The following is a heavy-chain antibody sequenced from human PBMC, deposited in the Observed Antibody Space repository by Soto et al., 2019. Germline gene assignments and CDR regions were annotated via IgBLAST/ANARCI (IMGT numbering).Heavy chain of an antibody. CDR1: GFTFSSYW. Sequence: SGGSLRLSCAASGFTFSSYWMSWVRQAPGKGLEWVANIKQDESEKYYVDSVKGRFTISRDNAKTSLYLQMNSLRAEDTAVYYCARISVFGVVMKFDPWGQGTLVTVAS. CDR3: ARISVFGVVMKFDP. D-gene: IGHD3-3*01. V-gene: IGHV3-7*01. CDR2: IKQDESEK. J-gene: IGHJ5*02.